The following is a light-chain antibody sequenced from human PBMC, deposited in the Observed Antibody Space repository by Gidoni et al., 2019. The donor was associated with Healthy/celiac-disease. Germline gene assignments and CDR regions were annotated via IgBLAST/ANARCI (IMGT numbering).Light chain of an antibody. V-gene: IGKV1-39*01. Sequence: DIQMTQSPSSLSASVGDRVTITCRASQSIGRFLNWYQQRPGKAPKLLIYAASSLQSGVPSRFSGSGSGTDFTLTISSLQPEDFATYFCQQSYSTPLTFGGXTKVELK. CDR2: AAS. J-gene: IGKJ4*01. CDR3: QQSYSTPLT. CDR1: QSIGRF.